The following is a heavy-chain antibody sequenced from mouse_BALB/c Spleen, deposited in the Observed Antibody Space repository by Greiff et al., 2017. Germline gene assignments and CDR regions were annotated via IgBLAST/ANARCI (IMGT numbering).Heavy chain of an antibody. J-gene: IGHJ1*01. CDR2: ISSGSSTI. CDR1: GFTFSSFG. V-gene: IGHV5-17*02. Sequence: EVMLVESGGGLVQPGGSRKLSCAASGFTFSSFGMHWVRQAPEKGLEWVAYISSGSSTIYYADTVKGRFTISRDNPKNTLFLQMTSLRSEDTAMYYCARSGGYEAYFDVWGAGTTVTVSS. D-gene: IGHD2-14*01. CDR3: ARSGGYEAYFDV.